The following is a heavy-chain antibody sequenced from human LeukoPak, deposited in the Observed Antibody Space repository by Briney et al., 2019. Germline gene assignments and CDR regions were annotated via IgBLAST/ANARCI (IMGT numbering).Heavy chain of an antibody. Sequence: PSQTLSLTCTVSGGSISSGSYYWSWIRQPAGKGLEWIGRIYSSGSTNYNPSLKSRVTISVDTSKNQFSLKLSSVTAADTAVYYCARRASYGDYGYYYYYYMDVWGKGTTVTVSS. D-gene: IGHD4-17*01. CDR1: GGSISSGSYY. CDR2: IYSSGST. V-gene: IGHV4-61*02. J-gene: IGHJ6*03. CDR3: ARRASYGDYGYYYYYYMDV.